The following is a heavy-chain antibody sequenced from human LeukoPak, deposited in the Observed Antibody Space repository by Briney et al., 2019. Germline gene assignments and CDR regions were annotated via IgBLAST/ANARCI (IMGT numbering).Heavy chain of an antibody. CDR2: IRRRAYGGAA. V-gene: IGHV3-49*04. J-gene: IGHJ4*02. CDR3: SRNGLVDFDY. CDR1: GFAFDDFA. Sequence: GGSLRLSCTTSGFAFDDFAMSWVRQPAGKRLEWVGFIRRRAYGGAAEYAASVKGRFIISRDDSKGIAYLQMNSLKTEDTAVYYCSRNGLVDFDYWGQGSRVIVSP.